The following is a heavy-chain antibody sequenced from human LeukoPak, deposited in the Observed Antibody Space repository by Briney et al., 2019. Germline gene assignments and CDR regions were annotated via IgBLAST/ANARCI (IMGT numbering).Heavy chain of an antibody. CDR2: INHSGST. CDR3: ARGLDYYDSSGYFDY. J-gene: IGHJ4*02. Sequence: PSETLSLTCAVYGGSFSGYYWSWIRQPPGKGLEWIGEINHSGSTNYNPSLKTRVTISVDTSKYQFSLKLSSVTAADTAVYYCARGLDYYDSSGYFDYWGQGTLVTVSS. CDR1: GGSFSGYY. V-gene: IGHV4-34*01. D-gene: IGHD3-22*01.